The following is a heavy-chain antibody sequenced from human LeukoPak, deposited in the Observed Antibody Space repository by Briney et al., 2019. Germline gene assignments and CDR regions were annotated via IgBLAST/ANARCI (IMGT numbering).Heavy chain of an antibody. D-gene: IGHD2-2*01. Sequence: PSETLSLTCAVYGGSFSGYYWSWLRQPPGKGLEWIGEINHSGSTNYNPSLKSRVTISVDTSKNQFSLKLSSVTAADTAVYYCARGRVVVPAAITVFDYWGQGTLVTVSS. V-gene: IGHV4-34*01. CDR1: GGSFSGYY. CDR3: ARGRVVVPAAITVFDY. J-gene: IGHJ4*02. CDR2: INHSGST.